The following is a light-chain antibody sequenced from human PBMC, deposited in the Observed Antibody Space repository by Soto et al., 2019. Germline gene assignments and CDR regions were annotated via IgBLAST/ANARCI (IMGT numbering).Light chain of an antibody. CDR1: QGVGKF. CDR2: DAS. J-gene: IGKJ4*01. Sequence: DIRLTQSPLSLSASVGDRVTITCQASQGVGKFLNWFQQKSGEAPKLLIYDASHLESGVPVRFSGSGSGAAFTLTISSLQPEDFATYYCQQYDSPPPTFGGGTKVDMK. CDR3: QQYDSPPPT. V-gene: IGKV1-33*01.